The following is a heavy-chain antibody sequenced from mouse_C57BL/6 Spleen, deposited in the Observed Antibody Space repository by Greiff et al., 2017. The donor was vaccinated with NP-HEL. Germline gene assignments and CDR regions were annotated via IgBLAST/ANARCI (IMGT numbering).Heavy chain of an antibody. J-gene: IGHJ1*03. D-gene: IGHD2-5*01. Sequence: EVKLMESGGGLVKPGGSLKLSCAASGFTFSSYAMSWVRQTPEKRLEWVATISDGGSYTYYPDNVKGRFTISRDNAKNNLYLQMSHLKSEDTAMYYCARGVYSNFWYFDVWGTGTTVTVSS. V-gene: IGHV5-4*03. CDR1: GFTFSSYA. CDR2: ISDGGSYT. CDR3: ARGVYSNFWYFDV.